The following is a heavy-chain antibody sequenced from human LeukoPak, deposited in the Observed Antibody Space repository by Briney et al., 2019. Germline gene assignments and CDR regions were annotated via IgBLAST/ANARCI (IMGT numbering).Heavy chain of an antibody. D-gene: IGHD3-3*01. CDR3: TPGDGVAFP. CDR1: EFIFSNYA. J-gene: IGHJ5*02. V-gene: IGHV3-23*01. CDR2: ITTAGGT. Sequence: GGSLRLSCAASEFIFSNYAMSWVRQTPGKGLEWVSSITTAGGTYYADSVKGRFTTSRDTSKNTLLLQLSNLRAEDTAVYYCTPGDGVAFPWGQGTLVTVSS.